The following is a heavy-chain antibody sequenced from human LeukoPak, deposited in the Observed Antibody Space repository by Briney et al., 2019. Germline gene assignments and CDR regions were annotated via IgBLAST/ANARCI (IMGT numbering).Heavy chain of an antibody. J-gene: IGHJ6*04. CDR1: GGTFSSYA. D-gene: IGHD3-3*01. Sequence: ASVKVSCKASGGTFSSYAVSWVRQAPGHGLEWMGGIIPIFGTANYAQKSQGRVTITTDESTSTAYMELSSLRSEDTAVYYCARDRRYYDFWSGTPRMDVWGKGTTVTVSS. V-gene: IGHV1-69*05. CDR2: IIPIFGTA. CDR3: ARDRRYYDFWSGTPRMDV.